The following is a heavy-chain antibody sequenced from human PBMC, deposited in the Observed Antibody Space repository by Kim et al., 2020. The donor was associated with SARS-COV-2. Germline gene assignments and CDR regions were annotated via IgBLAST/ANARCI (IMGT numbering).Heavy chain of an antibody. CDR3: ARDRGGTGAVFDY. Sequence: YAESVKGRFTISRDNSKNTVYLQMNSLGVEDTAVYFCARDRGGTGAVFDYWGQGTLVTVSS. D-gene: IGHD3-16*01. V-gene: IGHV3-53*01. J-gene: IGHJ4*02.